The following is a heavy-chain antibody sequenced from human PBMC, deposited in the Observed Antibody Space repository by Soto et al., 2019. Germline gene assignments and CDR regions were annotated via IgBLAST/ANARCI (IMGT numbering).Heavy chain of an antibody. V-gene: IGHV4-31*11. D-gene: IGHD2-15*01. CDR1: GGSTSSGGYY. Sequence: QVQLQESGPGLVKPSQTLSLTCAISGGSTSSGGYYWSWIRQHPGKGLEWIGYSNYSGSTYYNSSLNSRVTISVDTSKNQFSLKRTSGTAADTAVYFCAREVVLAAPTMTWIDPWGQGTLVTVSS. CDR3: AREVVLAAPTMTWIDP. J-gene: IGHJ5*02. CDR2: SNYSGST.